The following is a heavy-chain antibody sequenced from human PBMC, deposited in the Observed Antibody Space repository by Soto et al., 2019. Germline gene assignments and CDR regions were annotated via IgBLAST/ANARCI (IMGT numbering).Heavy chain of an antibody. D-gene: IGHD6-25*01. J-gene: IGHJ4*02. CDR1: GYTFTNFY. CDR2: INPSGGDT. V-gene: IGHV1-46*01. Sequence: QVQLVQSGAELKKPGASVRVSCKASGYTFTNFYMHWVRQAPGQGLEWMGIINPSGGDTIYAQKFQGRVSVTSDTSTSTVYMDLSSLRSDDTAVYYCACSGIAAAGTEYWGQGTLVSVST. CDR3: ACSGIAAAGTEY.